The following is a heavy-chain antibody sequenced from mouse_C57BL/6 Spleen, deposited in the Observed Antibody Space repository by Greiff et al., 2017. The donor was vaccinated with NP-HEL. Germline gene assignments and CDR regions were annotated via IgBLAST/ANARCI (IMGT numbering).Heavy chain of an antibody. CDR1: GFTFSSYG. D-gene: IGHD1-1*01. CDR3: ARVYGSSNWYFEV. Sequence: EVKLMESGGDLVKPGGSLKLSCAASGFTFSSYGMSWVRQTPDKRLEWVATISSGGSYTYYPDSVKGRFTISRDNDKNSLYLQMSRLKSEDTAMYYCARVYGSSNWYFEVWGTGTTVTVSS. CDR2: ISSGGSYT. V-gene: IGHV5-6*01. J-gene: IGHJ1*03.